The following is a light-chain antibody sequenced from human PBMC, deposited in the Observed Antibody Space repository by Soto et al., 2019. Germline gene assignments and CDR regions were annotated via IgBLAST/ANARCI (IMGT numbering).Light chain of an antibody. CDR2: DAS. J-gene: IGKJ1*01. V-gene: IGKV3-11*01. Sequence: EIVLTQSPATLSLSPGERATLSCRASQSVSSYLAWYQQKPGQAPRLLIYDASKRATGIPARFSGSGSGTDFTRTISSLEPEDFAVYYCQQRSNWPPTWTFGQGTKVEI. CDR1: QSVSSY. CDR3: QQRSNWPPTWT.